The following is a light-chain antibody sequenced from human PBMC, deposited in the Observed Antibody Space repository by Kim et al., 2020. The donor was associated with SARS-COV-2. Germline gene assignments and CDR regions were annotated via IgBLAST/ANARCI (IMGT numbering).Light chain of an antibody. CDR2: EVT. CDR3: SSYAGSNNYV. CDR1: SSDVGGYNY. J-gene: IGLJ1*01. Sequence: QSVTISCTRTSSDVGGYNYVSWYQQHPGKAPKLMIYEVTKWPSGVPDRFSGSKSGNTASLTVSGLQAEDEADYYCSSYAGSNNYVFGTGTKVTVL. V-gene: IGLV2-8*01.